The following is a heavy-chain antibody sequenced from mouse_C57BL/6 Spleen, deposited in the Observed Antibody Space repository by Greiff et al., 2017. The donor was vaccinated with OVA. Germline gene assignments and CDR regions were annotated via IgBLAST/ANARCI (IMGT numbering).Heavy chain of an antibody. J-gene: IGHJ4*01. CDR2: IDPSDSET. CDR1: GYTFTSYW. V-gene: IGHV1-52*01. Sequence: VQLQQPGAELVRPGSSVKLSCKASGYTFTSYWMHWVKQRPIQGLEWIGNIDPSDSETHYNQKFKDKATLTVDKSSSTAYMQLSSLTSEDSAVYYCAICITTVVGVDYWGQGTSVTVSS. D-gene: IGHD1-1*01. CDR3: AICITTVVGVDY.